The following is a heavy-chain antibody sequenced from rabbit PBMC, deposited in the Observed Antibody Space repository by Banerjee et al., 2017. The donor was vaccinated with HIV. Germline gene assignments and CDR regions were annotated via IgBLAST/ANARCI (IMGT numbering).Heavy chain of an antibody. CDR1: GIDFSSYYY. D-gene: IGHD5-1*01. J-gene: IGHJ4*01. Sequence: QSLEESGGDLVKPGASLTLTCTASGIDFSSYYYMCWVRQAPGKGLEWIACIDAGSSGSTYYASWAKGRFTVSKTSSTTVTLQMTSLTAADTATYFCARSEPLMVVIPYYFTLWGPGTLVTVS. V-gene: IGHV1S40*01. CDR3: ARSEPLMVVIPYYFTL. CDR2: IDAGSSGST.